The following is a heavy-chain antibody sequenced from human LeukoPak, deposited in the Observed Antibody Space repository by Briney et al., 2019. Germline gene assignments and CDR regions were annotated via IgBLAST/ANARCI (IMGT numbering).Heavy chain of an antibody. V-gene: IGHV3-23*01. CDR2: ISGSGGST. J-gene: IGHJ1*01. CDR3: AKAWSQYSSSSGCQH. Sequence: PGGSLRLSCAASGFTFSSYAMSWVRQAPGKGLEWVSAISGSGGSTYYADSVKGRFTISRDNSKNTLYLQMNSLRAEDTAVYYCAKAWSQYSSSSGCQHWGQGTLVTVSS. D-gene: IGHD6-13*01. CDR1: GFTFSSYA.